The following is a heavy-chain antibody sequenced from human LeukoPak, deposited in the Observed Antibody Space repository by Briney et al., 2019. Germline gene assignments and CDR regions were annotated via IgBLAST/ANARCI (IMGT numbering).Heavy chain of an antibody. CDR3: AGSASHNWFDP. Sequence: GGSLRLSCAASGFTFSSYWMHWVRQVPGKGLVWVSRINSDGSSTSYADSVKGRFTISRDNAKSTLYLQMNSLRVEDTAVYYCAGSASHNWFDPWGQGTLVTVSS. V-gene: IGHV3-74*01. CDR2: INSDGSST. J-gene: IGHJ5*02. D-gene: IGHD2-2*01. CDR1: GFTFSSYW.